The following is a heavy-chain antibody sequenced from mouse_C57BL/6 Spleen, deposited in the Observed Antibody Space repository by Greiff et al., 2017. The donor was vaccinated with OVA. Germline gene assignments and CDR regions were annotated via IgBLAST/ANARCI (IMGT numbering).Heavy chain of an antibody. J-gene: IGHJ4*01. D-gene: IGHD2-5*01. CDR1: GFTFSSYT. Sequence: EVMLVESGGGLVKPGGSLKLSCAASGFTFSSYTMSWVRQTPEKRLEWVATISGGGGNTYYPDSVKGRFTISRDNAKNTLCLQMSSLRSEDTALYYCARQDPLTIVTSMDYWGQGTSVTVSS. V-gene: IGHV5-9*01. CDR3: ARQDPLTIVTSMDY. CDR2: ISGGGGNT.